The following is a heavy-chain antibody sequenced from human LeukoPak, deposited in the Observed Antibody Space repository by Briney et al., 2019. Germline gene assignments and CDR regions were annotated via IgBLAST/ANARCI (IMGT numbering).Heavy chain of an antibody. Sequence: GGSLRLSCAASGFTLSSAAMHWGRHAPGKGLEYVAAIRSDGVNTYYGNSVKCRFTISRDNSKDTLYLQVGSLRAEDTAVYYCAGGPGSGKYFFTYWGQRTLVTVAS. V-gene: IGHV3-64*01. CDR2: IRSDGVNT. CDR3: AGGPGSGKYFFTY. J-gene: IGHJ4*02. CDR1: GFTLSSAA. D-gene: IGHD3-10*01.